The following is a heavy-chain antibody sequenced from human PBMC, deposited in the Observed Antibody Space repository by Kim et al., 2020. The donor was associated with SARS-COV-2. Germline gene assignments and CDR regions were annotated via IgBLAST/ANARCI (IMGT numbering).Heavy chain of an antibody. V-gene: IGHV4-59*09. D-gene: IGHD3-3*01. J-gene: IGHJ4*02. CDR3: ARGSELTRAVDY. Sequence: TYNPSLTGRVIISVDTAKNQFSLKLSAVTAADTAVYYCARGSELTRAVDYWGQGTLVTVSS.